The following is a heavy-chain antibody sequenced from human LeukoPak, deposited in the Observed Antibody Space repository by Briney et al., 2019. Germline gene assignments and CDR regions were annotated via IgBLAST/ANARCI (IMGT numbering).Heavy chain of an antibody. Sequence: GGSLRLSCAASGFTFSSYSMNWVRQAPGKGLEWISYISSSSSTMYYADSVKGRFTISRDNAKNSLSLQMNSLTAEDTAVYYCARLSDTEGSSTSYRASDIWGQGTLVAVSS. CDR1: GFTFSSYS. CDR2: ISSSSSTM. CDR3: ARLSDTEGSSTSYRASDI. J-gene: IGHJ3*02. D-gene: IGHD2-2*01. V-gene: IGHV3-48*04.